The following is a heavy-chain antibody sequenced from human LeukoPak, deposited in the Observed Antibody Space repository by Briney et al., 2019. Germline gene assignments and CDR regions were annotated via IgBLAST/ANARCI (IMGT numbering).Heavy chain of an antibody. CDR2: ISAYNGNI. V-gene: IGHV1-18*01. J-gene: IGHJ4*02. D-gene: IGHD6-13*01. Sequence: ASVTVSCTASGYIITSYGISWVRQAPGQGLEWMGWISAYNGNINYAQKLQGRVTMTTDTSTSTAYMELRSLRSDDTAVYYCARGGIAVAKGGYFDYWGQGTLVTVSS. CDR3: ARGGIAVAKGGYFDY. CDR1: GYIITSYG.